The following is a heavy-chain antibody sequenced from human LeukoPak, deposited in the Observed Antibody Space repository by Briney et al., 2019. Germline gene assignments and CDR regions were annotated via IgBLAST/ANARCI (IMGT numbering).Heavy chain of an antibody. Sequence: SETLSLTCIVSGYSINSGYHWGWIRQPAGKGLEWIGRIYGSGSTNYNPSLKSRVTMSVDTSKSQFSLKLISVTAADTAVYYCARDPRGIVGANHNWFDPWGQGTLVTVSS. D-gene: IGHD1-26*01. CDR1: GYSINSGYH. V-gene: IGHV4-4*07. J-gene: IGHJ5*02. CDR3: ARDPRGIVGANHNWFDP. CDR2: IYGSGST.